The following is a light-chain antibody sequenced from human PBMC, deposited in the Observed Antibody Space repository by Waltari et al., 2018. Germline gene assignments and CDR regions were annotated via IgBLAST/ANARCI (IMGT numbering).Light chain of an antibody. V-gene: IGKV1-39*01. Sequence: DIQMTQSPSFLSASVGDRVTITCRASQSISSYLNWYQQKPGKAPRLLIFAASSLQSGVPSRFSCSGSGTDFTLTISSLQPEDFATYYCQQSYGTLLTFGGGTKVEIK. CDR1: QSISSY. CDR2: AAS. J-gene: IGKJ4*01. CDR3: QQSYGTLLT.